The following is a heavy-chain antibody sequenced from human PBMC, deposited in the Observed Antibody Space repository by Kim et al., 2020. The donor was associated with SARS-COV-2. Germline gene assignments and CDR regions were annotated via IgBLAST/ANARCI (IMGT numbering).Heavy chain of an antibody. CDR2: TYYRSKWYN. Sequence: SQTLSLSCAISGDSVPSNSIAWNWIRQSPSRGLEWLGRTYYRSKWYNDYAVSVKSRITINADTSKNQLSLQLSSVTPEDTAVYYCARGPPYYGSGNIRGMDVWGQGTTVTVSS. CDR3: ARGPPYYGSGNIRGMDV. CDR1: GDSVPSNSIA. J-gene: IGHJ6*02. D-gene: IGHD3-10*01. V-gene: IGHV6-1*01.